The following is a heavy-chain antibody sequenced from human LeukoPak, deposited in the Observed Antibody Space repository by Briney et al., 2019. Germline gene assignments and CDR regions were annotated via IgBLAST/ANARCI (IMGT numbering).Heavy chain of an antibody. J-gene: IGHJ4*02. V-gene: IGHV4-59*01. CDR1: GGSISTYY. Sequence: SETLSLTCAVSGGSISTYYWSWIRQPPGKGLEWIGYIYYSGNTNYNPSLKSRVTISVDTSKNQFSLRLSSVTAADTAVYYCARDLGYSSGWYDYWGQGTLVTVSS. CDR2: IYYSGNT. CDR3: ARDLGYSSGWYDY. D-gene: IGHD6-19*01.